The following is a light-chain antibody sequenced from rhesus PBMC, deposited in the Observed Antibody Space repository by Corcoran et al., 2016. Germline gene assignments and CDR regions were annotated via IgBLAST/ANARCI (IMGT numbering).Light chain of an antibody. CDR3: QQHNSYPYR. CDR2: APS. V-gene: IGKV1-33*02. J-gene: IGKJ2*01. CDR1: QGMSSW. Sequence: DIQMTQSPSSLSASVGDRVTITCQASQGMSSWLAWYQKKQGKAPKLLIYAPSSLQSGVPSRFSGSGSGTDCTLTISSLQPEDFATYYCQQHNSYPYRFGQGTKVEIK.